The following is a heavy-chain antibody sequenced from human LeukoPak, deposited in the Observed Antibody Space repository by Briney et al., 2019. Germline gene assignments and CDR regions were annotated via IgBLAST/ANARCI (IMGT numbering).Heavy chain of an antibody. V-gene: IGHV4-30-2*01. Sequence: SQTLSLTCAVFGGSISSGGYSWSWIRQPPGKGLEWIGYIYHSGSTYYNPSLKSRVTISVDRSNNQFSLKLSSVTAADTAVYYCARVRGVVVPAAMSDYGMDVWGKGTTVTVSS. CDR2: IYHSGST. CDR1: GGSISSGGYS. J-gene: IGHJ6*04. D-gene: IGHD2-2*01. CDR3: ARVRGVVVPAAMSDYGMDV.